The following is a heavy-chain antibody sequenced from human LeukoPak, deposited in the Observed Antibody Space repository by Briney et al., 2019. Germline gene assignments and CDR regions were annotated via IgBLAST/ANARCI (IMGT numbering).Heavy chain of an antibody. V-gene: IGHV4-59*01. CDR1: GGSICSYY. J-gene: IGHJ4*02. D-gene: IGHD3-22*01. CDR3: ARGYYYDSSGFDY. Sequence: SETLSLTCTVSGGSICSYYWSWIRQPPGKGLEWIGYIYYSGSTNYNPSLKSRVTISVDTSKNQFSLKLSFVTAADTAVYYCARGYYYDSSGFDYWGQGTLVTVSS. CDR2: IYYSGST.